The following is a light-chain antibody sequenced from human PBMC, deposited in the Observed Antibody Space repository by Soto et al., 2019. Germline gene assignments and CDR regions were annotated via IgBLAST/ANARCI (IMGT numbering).Light chain of an antibody. CDR3: QQHNNWPPWT. J-gene: IGKJ1*01. CDR2: GAS. CDR1: QSVSSN. V-gene: IGKV3-15*01. Sequence: EIVMTQSPATLSVSPGERATLSCRASQSVSSNLAWYQQKPGQAPRLLMYGASTRATGIPDRFSGSGSGTEFTLTIGSLQSEDFAVYYCQQHNNWPPWTFGQGTKVEIK.